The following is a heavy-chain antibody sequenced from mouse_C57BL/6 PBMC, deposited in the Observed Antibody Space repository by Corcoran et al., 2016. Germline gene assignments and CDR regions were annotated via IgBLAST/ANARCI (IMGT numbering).Heavy chain of an antibody. V-gene: IGHV1-26*01. CDR2: INPNNGGT. Sequence: EAQLQQSGPELVKPGASVKISCKASGYTFTDYYMNWVKQSHGKSLEWIGDINPNNGGTSYNQKFKGKATLTVDKSSSTAYMELRSLTSEDSAVYYCASNWAYWYFDVWGTGTTVTVSS. J-gene: IGHJ1*03. D-gene: IGHD4-1*02. CDR1: GYTFTDYY. CDR3: ASNWAYWYFDV.